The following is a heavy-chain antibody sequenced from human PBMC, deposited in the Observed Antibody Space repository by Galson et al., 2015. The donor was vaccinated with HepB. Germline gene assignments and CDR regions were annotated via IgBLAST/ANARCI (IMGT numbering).Heavy chain of an antibody. J-gene: IGHJ4*02. CDR3: ARDLARSEIRDKVTPYGY. CDR1: GFTFSSYW. D-gene: IGHD4-23*01. V-gene: IGHV3-74*03. CDR2: INSDGSVT. Sequence: SLRLSCAASGFTFSSYWMHWVRHAPGKGLVWVSRINSDGSVTTYADSVTGRFIISRDNAKNTLSLQMNSLRAEDTAVYYCARDLARSEIRDKVTPYGYWGQGTLVTVSS.